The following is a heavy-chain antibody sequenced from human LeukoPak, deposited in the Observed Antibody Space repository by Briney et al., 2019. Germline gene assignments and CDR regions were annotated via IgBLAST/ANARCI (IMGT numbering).Heavy chain of an antibody. CDR2: IYYSGST. CDR1: GGSISSSSYY. D-gene: IGHD3-22*01. Sequence: SETLSLTCTVSGGSISSSSYYWGWIRQPPGKGLEWIGSIYYSGSTYYNPSLKSRVTISVDTSKNQFSLKLSSVTAADTAVYYCARDSYYYDSSGLKGPWYFDYWGQGTLVTVSS. J-gene: IGHJ4*02. V-gene: IGHV4-39*07. CDR3: ARDSYYYDSSGLKGPWYFDY.